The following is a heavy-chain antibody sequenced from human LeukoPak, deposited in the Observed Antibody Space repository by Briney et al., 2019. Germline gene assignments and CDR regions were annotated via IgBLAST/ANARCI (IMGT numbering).Heavy chain of an antibody. V-gene: IGHV4-59*01. CDR3: AAMRYGRDHHYGMDV. J-gene: IGHJ6*02. CDR1: GGSINSYY. D-gene: IGHD1-14*01. CDR2: ISYSGST. Sequence: PSETLSLTCTVSGGSINSYYWSWIRQPPGKGLEWIGYISYSGSTDSNPSLKSRVTISLDTSKNQFSLKLTSVTAADTAVYYCAAMRYGRDHHYGMDVWGQGTTVTVSS.